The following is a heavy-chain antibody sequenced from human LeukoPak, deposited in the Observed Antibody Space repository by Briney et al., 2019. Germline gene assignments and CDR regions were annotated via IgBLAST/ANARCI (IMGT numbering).Heavy chain of an antibody. CDR3: ARAPGIAAAGTSLFDY. CDR1: GGSFSGYY. J-gene: IGHJ4*02. V-gene: IGHV4-34*01. D-gene: IGHD6-13*01. CDR2: INHSGST. Sequence: SETLSLTCAVYGGSFSGYYWSWIRQPPGKGLEGIGEINHSGSTNYNPSLKSRVTISVDTSKNQFSLKLSSVTAADTAVYYCARAPGIAAAGTSLFDYWGQGTLVTVSS.